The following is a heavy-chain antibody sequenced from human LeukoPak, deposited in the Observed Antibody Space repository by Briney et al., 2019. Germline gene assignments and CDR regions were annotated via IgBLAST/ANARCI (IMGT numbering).Heavy chain of an antibody. D-gene: IGHD5-18*01. CDR3: AGVSMVTRYYYYYMDV. V-gene: IGHV4-59*11. Sequence: SETLSLTCTVSGGSISSHYWSWIRQPPGKGLEWIGYIYYSGSTNYNPSLKSRVTISVDTSKNQFSLKLSSVTAADTAVYYCAGVSMVTRYYYYYMDVWGKGTTVIVSS. J-gene: IGHJ6*03. CDR1: GGSISSHY. CDR2: IYYSGST.